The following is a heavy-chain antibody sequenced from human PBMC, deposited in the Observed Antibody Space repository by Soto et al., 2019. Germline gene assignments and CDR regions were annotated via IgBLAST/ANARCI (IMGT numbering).Heavy chain of an antibody. V-gene: IGHV5-51*01. CDR1: GYSFTIYW. Sequence: PGESLKISCKASGYSFTIYWIGWVRQMPGKVLDLMGIIYPADSYTRXXPSFQGQXXISAYKSISTXYLQWXILKASDTAMYYCARTSAAAGDYWSQGTLVIGSS. CDR2: IYPADSYT. D-gene: IGHD6-13*01. CDR3: ARTSAAAGDY. J-gene: IGHJ4*02.